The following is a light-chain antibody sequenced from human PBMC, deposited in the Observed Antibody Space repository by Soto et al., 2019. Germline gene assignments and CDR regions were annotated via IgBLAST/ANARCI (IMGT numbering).Light chain of an antibody. CDR2: TTN. CDR1: SSNIGTSS. V-gene: IGLV1-44*01. CDR3: TSWTTCTTMI. J-gene: IGLJ2*01. Sequence: QSVLTQPHSASGTPGQRVTISCSGSSSNIGTSSVHWFQQLPGTAPKLLISTTNQRPSGVPERFSGSKSGTSASLAISGLQSVDEADYYCTSWTTCTTMIFAGGTKVTVL.